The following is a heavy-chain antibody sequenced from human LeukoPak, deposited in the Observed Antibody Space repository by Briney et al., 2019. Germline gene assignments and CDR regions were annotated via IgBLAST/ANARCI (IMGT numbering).Heavy chain of an antibody. D-gene: IGHD2-15*01. CDR2: LFSGGSA. CDR3: ARFHRGWYFDY. V-gene: IGHV3-53*01. CDR1: GFTVSSNS. Sequence: PGGSLRLSCVASGFTVSSNSMNWVRQAPGKGLEWVSILFSGGSALYADSVKGRFTISRDNSKNTLYLQTNSLRAEDTAVYYCARFHRGWYFDYWGQGTLVTVSS. J-gene: IGHJ4*02.